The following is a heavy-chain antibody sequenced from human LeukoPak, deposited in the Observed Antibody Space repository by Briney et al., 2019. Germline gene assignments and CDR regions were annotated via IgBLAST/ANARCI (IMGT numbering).Heavy chain of an antibody. D-gene: IGHD5-18*01. CDR3: ASTSYGSGYYYYGMDV. Sequence: GGSLRLSCAASGFTFSSYEMNCARHAAGKGLEWVSYIRRSGSNIYHAYPVKGRFTISRDNANNSLYLQMNSLGAEDTAVYYCASTSYGSGYYYYGMDVWGQGTTITVSS. J-gene: IGHJ6*02. CDR2: IRRSGSNI. CDR1: GFTFSSYE. V-gene: IGHV3-48*03.